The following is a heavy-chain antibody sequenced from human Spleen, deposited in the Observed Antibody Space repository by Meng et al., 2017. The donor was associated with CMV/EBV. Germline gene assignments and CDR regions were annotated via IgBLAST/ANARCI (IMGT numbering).Heavy chain of an antibody. CDR2: MNPNSGNT. Sequence: ASVKVSCKASGYTFTSYDINWVRQATGQGLEWMGWMNPNSGNTGYAQKFQGRVTITRNTSISTAYMELSSLRPEDTAVYYCARDSAAAGGNLGYWGQGTLVTVSS. V-gene: IGHV1-8*03. D-gene: IGHD6-13*01. CDR1: GYTFTSYD. J-gene: IGHJ4*02. CDR3: ARDSAAAGGNLGY.